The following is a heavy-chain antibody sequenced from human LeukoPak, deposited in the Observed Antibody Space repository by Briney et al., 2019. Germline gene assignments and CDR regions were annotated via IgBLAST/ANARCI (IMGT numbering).Heavy chain of an antibody. CDR3: TKWSGFGND. Sequence: GGSLRLTCAASGFTFSSYSMTWVRQTPGKGLEWVSGISDSGDSTYYADSVKGRFTISRDNSRNTLYLEMNSLRAEDTAVYYCTKWSGFGNDWGQGTLVTVSS. CDR2: ISDSGDST. D-gene: IGHD3-10*01. V-gene: IGHV3-23*01. CDR1: GFTFSSYS. J-gene: IGHJ4*02.